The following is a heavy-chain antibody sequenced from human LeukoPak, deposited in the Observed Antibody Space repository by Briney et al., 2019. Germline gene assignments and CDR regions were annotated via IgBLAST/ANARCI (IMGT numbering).Heavy chain of an antibody. D-gene: IGHD2-8*01. CDR2: ISGSGIK. CDR1: RFTFSSYE. J-gene: IGHJ3*02. Sequence: GGSLRLSCAASRFTFSSYEMNWVRQAPGKGLEWVSYISGSGIKHYADSVKGRFTISRDNAKNSLYLQMNSLRVEDTAVYCCAREDTGVAFDIWGQGTTVTV. CDR3: AREDTGVAFDI. V-gene: IGHV3-48*03.